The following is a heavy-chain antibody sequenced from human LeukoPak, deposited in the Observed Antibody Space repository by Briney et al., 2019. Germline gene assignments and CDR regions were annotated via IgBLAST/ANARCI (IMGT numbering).Heavy chain of an antibody. V-gene: IGHV3-30*04. CDR2: ISYDGSNK. CDR3: ARASNPNVDTASSKPFDV. D-gene: IGHD5-18*01. J-gene: IGHJ3*01. CDR1: GFTFSSYS. Sequence: PGGSLRLSCAASGFTFSSYSMHWVRQAPSKGLEWVAVISYDGSNKYYTDSVKGRLTISRDNSKSTLYLQMNGLRSEDAAVYFCARASNPNVDTASSKPFDVWGQGTMVTVSS.